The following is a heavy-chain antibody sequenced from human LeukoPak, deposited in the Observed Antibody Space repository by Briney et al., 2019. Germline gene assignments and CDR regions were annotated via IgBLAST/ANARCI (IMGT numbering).Heavy chain of an antibody. Sequence: SETLSLTCAVYGGSFSGYYWSWIRQPPGKGLEWIGEINHSGSTNYNPSLKSRVTISVDTSKNQFSLKLSSVTAADTAVYYCARGSPKSSKYYYGSGSWIDYWGQGTLVTVSS. D-gene: IGHD3-10*01. V-gene: IGHV4-34*01. CDR1: GGSFSGYY. CDR2: INHSGST. CDR3: ARGSPKSSKYYYGSGSWIDY. J-gene: IGHJ4*02.